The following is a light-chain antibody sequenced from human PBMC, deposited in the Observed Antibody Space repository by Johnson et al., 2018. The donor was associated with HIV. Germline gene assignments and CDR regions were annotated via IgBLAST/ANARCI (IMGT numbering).Light chain of an antibody. CDR2: ENN. V-gene: IGLV1-51*02. CDR3: GTWDSRLSAGHV. Sequence: QSVLTQPPSVSAAPGQKVTISCSGSSSNIGNNYLSWYQKLPGTAPKLLIYENNKRPSGIPDRFSGSKSGTSATLGITGLQTGDEADYYCGTWDSRLSAGHVFGTVTKVTVL. J-gene: IGLJ1*01. CDR1: SSNIGNNY.